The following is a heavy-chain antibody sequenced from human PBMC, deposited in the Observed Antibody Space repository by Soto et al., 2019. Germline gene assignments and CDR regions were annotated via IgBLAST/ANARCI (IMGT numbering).Heavy chain of an antibody. J-gene: IGHJ4*02. D-gene: IGHD2-15*01. CDR2: IKGDGSAT. CDR1: GFTFSNYW. CDR3: ARDIVVLVGATEVSDY. V-gene: IGHV3-7*01. Sequence: EVQLVESGGGLVQPGGSLRLSCAASGFTFSNYWMSWVRQTLGKGLDWVANIKGDGSATYYPDSVKGRFTISRDNAQSSLYLQMYSLRAEYTAVYYCARDIVVLVGATEVSDYWGQGTLVTVSS.